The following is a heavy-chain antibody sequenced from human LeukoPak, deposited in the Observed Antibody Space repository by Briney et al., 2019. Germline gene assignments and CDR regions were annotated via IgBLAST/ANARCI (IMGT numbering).Heavy chain of an antibody. CDR1: GFTFSGYW. V-gene: IGHV3-23*01. Sequence: GGSLRLSCAASGFTFSGYWMQWVRQAPGKGLEWVSAISGGGDHTYYADSVKGRFTISRDNSKNTVYLQMNNLRADDTAVYYCARFRSTSGSYPLDYWGQGTLVTVSS. CDR2: ISGGGDHT. D-gene: IGHD1-26*01. CDR3: ARFRSTSGSYPLDY. J-gene: IGHJ4*02.